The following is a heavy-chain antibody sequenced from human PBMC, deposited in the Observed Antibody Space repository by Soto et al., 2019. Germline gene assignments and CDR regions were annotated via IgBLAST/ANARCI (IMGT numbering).Heavy chain of an antibody. CDR2: MNPNSGNT. Sequence: GASVKVSCKASGYTFTSYDINWVRQATGQGLEGMGWMNPNSGNTGYAQKFQGRVTMTTNTSISTAYMELSSLRSKDTAVYYCAREAAALGNNYWAQGTLVTVSS. J-gene: IGHJ4*02. CDR1: GYTFTSYD. V-gene: IGHV1-8*01. D-gene: IGHD2-2*01. CDR3: AREAAALGNNY.